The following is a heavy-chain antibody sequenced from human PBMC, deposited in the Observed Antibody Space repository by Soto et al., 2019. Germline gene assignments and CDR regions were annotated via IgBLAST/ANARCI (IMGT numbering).Heavy chain of an antibody. Sequence: QVQVVQSGPEVKKPGASVKVSCKASGYTFTRYGITWVRQAPGQGLEWMGWINSYNGDTNYAQKFQGRVTLATDTSTTTAYMELRSLRSDDTAVYYCARRAVASFDYWGQGTLVNVSS. J-gene: IGHJ4*02. CDR3: ARRAVASFDY. CDR2: INSYNGDT. V-gene: IGHV1-18*01. CDR1: GYTFTRYG. D-gene: IGHD6-19*01.